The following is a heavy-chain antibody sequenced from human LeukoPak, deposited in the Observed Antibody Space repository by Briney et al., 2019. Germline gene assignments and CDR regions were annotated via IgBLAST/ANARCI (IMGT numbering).Heavy chain of an antibody. CDR3: ARGSGVQVWSSLDY. D-gene: IGHD5-18*01. J-gene: IGHJ4*02. Sequence: PGGSLRLSCAASGFTFSNAWMSWVRQAPGKGLAWVSSISSSGSYIYYADSVKGRFTFSRDNAKNSLYLQMNSLRAEDTAVYYCARGSGVQVWSSLDYWGQGTLVTVSS. CDR1: GFTFSNAW. V-gene: IGHV3-21*01. CDR2: ISSSGSYI.